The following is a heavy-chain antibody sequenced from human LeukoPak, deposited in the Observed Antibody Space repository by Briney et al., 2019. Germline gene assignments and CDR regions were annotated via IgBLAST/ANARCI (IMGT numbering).Heavy chain of an antibody. CDR3: AKDQEVTMVRGVIPLDY. CDR2: IAYDGNIK. J-gene: IGHJ4*02. Sequence: GGSLRLSCAASGFTFSSYGMHWVRQAPGKGLEWVAVIAYDGNIKYYADSVKGRFTISRDNSKNTLYLQMNSLRAEDTAVYYCAKDQEVTMVRGVIPLDYWGQGTLVTVSS. CDR1: GFTFSSYG. V-gene: IGHV3-30*18. D-gene: IGHD3-10*01.